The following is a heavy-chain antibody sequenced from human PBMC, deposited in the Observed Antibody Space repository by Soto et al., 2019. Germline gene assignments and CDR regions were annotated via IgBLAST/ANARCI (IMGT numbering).Heavy chain of an antibody. V-gene: IGHV1-69*13. Sequence: GASVKVSCKASGGTFSSYAISWVRQAPGQGLEWMGGIIPIFGTANYAQKFQGRFTITADESTSTAYMELSSLRSEDTAVYYCARAGNIVVVPAAILGDYYYYYGMDVWGQGTTVIVSS. D-gene: IGHD2-2*01. CDR3: ARAGNIVVVPAAILGDYYYYYGMDV. CDR1: GGTFSSYA. CDR2: IIPIFGTA. J-gene: IGHJ6*02.